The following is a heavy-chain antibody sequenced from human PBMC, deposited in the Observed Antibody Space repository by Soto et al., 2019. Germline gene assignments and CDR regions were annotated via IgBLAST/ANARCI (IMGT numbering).Heavy chain of an antibody. D-gene: IGHD6-19*01. V-gene: IGHV4-59*01. Sequence: SETLSLTCTVSGASISSYYWSWIRQSPGKGLEWIGYISYSGGTNYNPSLRGRVTISLDTSKNQFSLKLNSLTAEDTAMYYCARGERLGLDYWGQGTLVT. CDR1: GASISSYY. J-gene: IGHJ4*02. CDR3: ARGERLGLDY. CDR2: ISYSGGT.